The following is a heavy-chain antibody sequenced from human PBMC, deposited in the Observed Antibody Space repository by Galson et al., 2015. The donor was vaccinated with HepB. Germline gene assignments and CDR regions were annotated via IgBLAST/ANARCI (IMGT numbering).Heavy chain of an antibody. V-gene: IGHV3-30*18. CDR1: GFTFSSYG. Sequence: SLRLSCAASGFTFSSYGMHWVRQAPGTGLEWVAVISYDGSNKYYADSVKGRFTISRDNSKNTLYLQMNSLRAEDTAVYYCAKEASGYDSPDAFDIWGQGTMVTVSS. D-gene: IGHD5-12*01. CDR3: AKEASGYDSPDAFDI. J-gene: IGHJ3*02. CDR2: ISYDGSNK.